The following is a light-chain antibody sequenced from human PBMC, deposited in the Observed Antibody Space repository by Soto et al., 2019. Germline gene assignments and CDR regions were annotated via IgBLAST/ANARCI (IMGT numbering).Light chain of an antibody. Sequence: VVLTQSPGTLSLSPGERATLSCRASQSVTSSYLAWYQQKPGQAPRLLIYTASSRATGIPDRFSGSGSGTDFTLTISRLEPEDFAVYYCQHYETFGQGTKVEIK. CDR2: TAS. CDR1: QSVTSSY. V-gene: IGKV3-20*01. CDR3: QHYET. J-gene: IGKJ1*01.